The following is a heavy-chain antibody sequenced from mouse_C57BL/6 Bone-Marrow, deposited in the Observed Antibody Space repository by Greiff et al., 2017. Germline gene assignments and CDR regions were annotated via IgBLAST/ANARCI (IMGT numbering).Heavy chain of an antibody. CDR3: ARIPYYYYGSSYAYFDV. CDR2: IYPGDGDT. CDR1: GYAFSSYW. Sequence: VMLVESGAELVKPGASVKISCKASGYAFSSYWMNWVKQRPGTGLEWIGQIYPGDGDTNYNGKFKGKATLTADKSSRTAYMQLSSLTSEDSAVYFCARIPYYYYGSSYAYFDVWGTGTTVTVSS. J-gene: IGHJ1*03. D-gene: IGHD1-1*01. V-gene: IGHV1-80*01.